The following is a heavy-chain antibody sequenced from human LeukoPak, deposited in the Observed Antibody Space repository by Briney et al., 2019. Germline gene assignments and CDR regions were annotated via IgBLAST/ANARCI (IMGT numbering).Heavy chain of an antibody. V-gene: IGHV3-21*01. CDR3: ARTPRAVAGTGYYYMDV. Sequence: GGSLRLSCAASGFTFSSYSMNWVRQAPGKGLEWVSSISSSSSYIYYADSVKGQFTISRDNAKNSLYLQMNSLRAEDTAVYYCARTPRAVAGTGYYYMDVWGKGTTVTVSS. CDR2: ISSSSSYI. CDR1: GFTFSSYS. D-gene: IGHD6-19*01. J-gene: IGHJ6*03.